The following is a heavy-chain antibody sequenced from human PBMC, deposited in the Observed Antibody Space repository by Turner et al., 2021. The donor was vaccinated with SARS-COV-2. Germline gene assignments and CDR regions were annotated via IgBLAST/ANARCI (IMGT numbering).Heavy chain of an antibody. V-gene: IGHV1-8*01. Sequence: QVQLVQSGAEVKKPGASGKVSCKAYGYTFTSYDSHWVRQATGQGLEWMGWMNPNSGNTGYAQKYQGRVTMTRNTSISTAYMELSSLRSEDTAVYYCARTFTAMVRVDYWGQGTLVTVSS. D-gene: IGHD5-18*01. CDR1: GYTFTSYD. CDR2: MNPNSGNT. J-gene: IGHJ4*02. CDR3: ARTFTAMVRVDY.